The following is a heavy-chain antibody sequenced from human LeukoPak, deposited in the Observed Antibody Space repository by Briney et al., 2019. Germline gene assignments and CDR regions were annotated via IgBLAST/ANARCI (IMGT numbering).Heavy chain of an antibody. Sequence: GGSLRLSCAASGFPFSSSVMSWVRQAPGKGLEWVSIISVSDSGTHYADSVKGRFSVSRDTSKNTVYLQMNSLKAEDTATYYCAKVGPKSYFASGSYSDYWGQGTLVTVSS. V-gene: IGHV3-23*01. D-gene: IGHD3-10*01. CDR3: AKVGPKSYFASGSYSDY. J-gene: IGHJ4*02. CDR2: ISVSDSGT. CDR1: GFPFSSSV.